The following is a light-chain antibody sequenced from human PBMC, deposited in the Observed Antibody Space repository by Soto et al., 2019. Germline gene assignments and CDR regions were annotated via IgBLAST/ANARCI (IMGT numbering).Light chain of an antibody. Sequence: QSVLTQPPSASETPGQRVTISCPGSSSNIGINTVDWFQQLPGTAPKLLIYNNNQRPSGVPDRFSGSKSGTSASLAISGLQSEDESDYYCAAWDDSLNGYVFGTGTKVTVL. V-gene: IGLV1-44*01. CDR2: NNN. J-gene: IGLJ1*01. CDR1: SSNIGINT. CDR3: AAWDDSLNGYV.